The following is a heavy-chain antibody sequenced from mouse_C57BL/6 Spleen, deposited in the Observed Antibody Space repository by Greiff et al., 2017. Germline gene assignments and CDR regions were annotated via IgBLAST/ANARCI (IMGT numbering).Heavy chain of an antibody. CDR2: IDPSDSYT. V-gene: IGHV1-69*01. CDR3: ARRSYSNYGGYYFDY. CDR1: GYTFTSYW. Sequence: VQLQQPGAELVMPGASVKLSCKASGYTFTSYWMHWVKQRPGQGLEWIGEIDPSDSYTNYNQKFKGKSTLTVDKSSSTAYMQLSSLTSEDSAVYYCARRSYSNYGGYYFDYWGQGTTLTVSS. D-gene: IGHD2-5*01. J-gene: IGHJ2*01.